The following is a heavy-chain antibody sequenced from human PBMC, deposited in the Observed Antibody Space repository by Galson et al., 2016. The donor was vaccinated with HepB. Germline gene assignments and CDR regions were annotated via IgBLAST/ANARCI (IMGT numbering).Heavy chain of an antibody. CDR1: GFTVSSSY. CDR2: IYSGGST. V-gene: IGHV3-53*01. D-gene: IGHD3-3*01. J-gene: IGHJ2*01. CDR3: ASLRFKGFDL. Sequence: SLRLSCAASGFTVSSSYMSWVRQAPGMGLEWVSVIYSGGSTYYADSVKGRFTISRDNSKNTLYLQMNSLRAEDTAVYYCASLRFKGFDLWGRGTLVTVSS.